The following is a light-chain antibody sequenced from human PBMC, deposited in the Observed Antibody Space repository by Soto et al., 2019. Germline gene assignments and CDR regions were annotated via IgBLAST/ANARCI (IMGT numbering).Light chain of an antibody. CDR1: QSVSSN. CDR3: QQFSSYPLT. CDR2: DAS. J-gene: IGKJ4*01. Sequence: EIVLTQSPATLSLSPGERATLSCRASQSVSSNLVWYQQKPGQAPRLLIYDASSRATGIPDRLSGGGSGTDFTLTISRLEPEDFAVYYCQQFSSYPLTFGGGTKVDIK. V-gene: IGKV3-20*01.